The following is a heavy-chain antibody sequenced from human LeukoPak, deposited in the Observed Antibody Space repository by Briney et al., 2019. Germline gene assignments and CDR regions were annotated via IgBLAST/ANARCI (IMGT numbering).Heavy chain of an antibody. V-gene: IGHV3-74*01. D-gene: IGHD2-2*03. J-gene: IGHJ5*02. CDR1: GFTFSSYW. CDR2: INSDGSST. Sequence: PGGSLRLSCAASGFTFSSYWMHWVRQAPGKGLVWVSRINSDGSSTSYADSVKGRFTISRYNAKNTLYLQMNSLRAEDTAVYYCARDMDFRINWFDPWGQGTLVTVSS. CDR3: ARDMDFRINWFDP.